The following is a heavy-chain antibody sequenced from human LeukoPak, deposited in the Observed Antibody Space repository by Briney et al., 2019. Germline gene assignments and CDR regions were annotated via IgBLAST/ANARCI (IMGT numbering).Heavy chain of an antibody. Sequence: ASVKVSCKASGYTFTGYYMHWVRQAPGQGLEWMGWINPNSGGTNYAQKFQGRVTMTRDTSISTAYMELSRLRSDDTAVYYCAAGNRHLYSGSYYYFDYWGQGTLVTVSS. CDR3: AAGNRHLYSGSYYYFDY. J-gene: IGHJ4*02. CDR1: GYTFTGYY. D-gene: IGHD1-26*01. V-gene: IGHV1-2*02. CDR2: INPNSGGT.